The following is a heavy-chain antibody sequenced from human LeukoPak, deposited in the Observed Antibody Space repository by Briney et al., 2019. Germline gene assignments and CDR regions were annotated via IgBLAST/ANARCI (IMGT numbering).Heavy chain of an antibody. CDR1: GGSISSGGYS. CDR2: IYHSGST. CDR3: ARVPNYYDSSGYRRNIYFDY. D-gene: IGHD3-22*01. J-gene: IGHJ4*02. Sequence: SETLSLTCAVSGGSISSGGYSWSWIRQPPGKGLEWIGYIYHSGSTYYNPSLKSRVTISVDRSKNQFSLKLSSVTAADTAVYYCARVPNYYDSSGYRRNIYFDYWGQGTLVTVSS. V-gene: IGHV4-30-2*01.